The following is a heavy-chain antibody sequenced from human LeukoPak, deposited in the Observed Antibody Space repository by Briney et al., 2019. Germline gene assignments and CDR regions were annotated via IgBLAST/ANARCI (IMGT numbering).Heavy chain of an antibody. CDR3: ASTLSGYPFDY. CDR2: IYYSGST. CDR1: GGSISSSSYY. J-gene: IGHJ4*02. D-gene: IGHD5-12*01. V-gene: IGHV4-39*01. Sequence: SETLSLTCTVSGGSISSSSYYWGWIRQPPGKGLEWIGSIYYSGSTYYNPSLKSRVTISVDTSKNQFSLKLSSVTAADTAVYYCASTLSGYPFDYWGQGTLVTVSS.